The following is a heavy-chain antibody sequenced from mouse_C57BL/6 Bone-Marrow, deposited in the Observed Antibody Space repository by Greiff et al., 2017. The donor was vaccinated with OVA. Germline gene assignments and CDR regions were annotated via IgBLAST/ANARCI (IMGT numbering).Heavy chain of an antibody. Sequence: VQLQESGAELVKPGASVKMSCKASGYTFTSYWITWVKQRPGQGLEWIGDIYPGSGSTNYNEKFKSKATLTVDTSSSTAYMQLSSLTSEDSAVYYCAREGNYYGSSDYWGQGTTLTVSS. CDR2: IYPGSGST. CDR3: AREGNYYGSSDY. J-gene: IGHJ2*01. V-gene: IGHV1-55*01. CDR1: GYTFTSYW. D-gene: IGHD1-1*01.